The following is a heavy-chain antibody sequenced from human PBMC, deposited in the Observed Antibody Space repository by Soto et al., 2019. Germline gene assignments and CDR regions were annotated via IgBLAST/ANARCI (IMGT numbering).Heavy chain of an antibody. CDR1: GGSISSYY. CDR2: IYYSGST. J-gene: IGHJ4*02. V-gene: IGHV4-59*08. Sequence: SETLSLTCTVSGGSISSYYSSWIRQPPGKGLEWIGYIYYSGSTNYNPSLKSRVTISVDTSKNQFSLKLSSVTAADTAVYYCARQVGGWAPWYFDYWGQGTLVTVSS. D-gene: IGHD6-19*01. CDR3: ARQVGGWAPWYFDY.